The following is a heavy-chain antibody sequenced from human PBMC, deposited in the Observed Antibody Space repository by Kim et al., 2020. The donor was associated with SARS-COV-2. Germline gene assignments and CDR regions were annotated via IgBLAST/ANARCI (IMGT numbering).Heavy chain of an antibody. V-gene: IGHV1-3*01. Sequence: ASVKVSCKASGYTFTSYAMHWVRQAPGQRLEWMGWINAGNGNTKYSQKFQGRVTITRDTSASTAYMELSSLRSEDTAVYYCARGYDYVWGSYRYVYNWFDPWGQGTLVTVSS. J-gene: IGHJ5*02. CDR1: GYTFTSYA. CDR2: INAGNGNT. D-gene: IGHD3-16*02. CDR3: ARGYDYVWGSYRYVYNWFDP.